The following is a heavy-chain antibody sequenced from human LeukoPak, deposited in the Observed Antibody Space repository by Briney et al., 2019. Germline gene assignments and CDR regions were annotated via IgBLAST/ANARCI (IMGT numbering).Heavy chain of an antibody. CDR2: LKQDGSQT. J-gene: IGHJ5*02. CDR3: ARERAGSSLEGNWLDP. Sequence: GRCLRLSCAAPGFTFRGYWTSWVRPAPGKGRGWGANLKQDGSQTAYVETVKGRFTISRDNAKNSVDLQMNSLRAEDTAVYYCARERAGSSLEGNWLDPWGQGTRVIVSS. CDR1: GFTFRGYW. V-gene: IGHV3-7*05. D-gene: IGHD3-3*01.